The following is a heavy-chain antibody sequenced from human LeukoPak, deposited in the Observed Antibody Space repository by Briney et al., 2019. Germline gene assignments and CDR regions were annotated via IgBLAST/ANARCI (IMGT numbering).Heavy chain of an antibody. Sequence: PSETLSLTCAVYGGSFSGYYWSWIRQPPGKGLEWSGEINHSGSTTYNPSLKSRVTISVDTSKNQFSLKLSSVTAADTAVYYCAGGSLAAAGTPFDYWGQGTLVTVSS. CDR2: INHSGST. CDR1: GGSFSGYY. V-gene: IGHV4-34*01. D-gene: IGHD6-13*01. CDR3: AGGSLAAAGTPFDY. J-gene: IGHJ4*02.